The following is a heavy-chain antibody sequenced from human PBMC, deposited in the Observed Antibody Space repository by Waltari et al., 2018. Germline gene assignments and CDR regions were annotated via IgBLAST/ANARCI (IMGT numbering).Heavy chain of an antibody. CDR2: INPNSGGT. V-gene: IGHV1-2*02. CDR1: GYTFTGYY. J-gene: IGHJ5*02. CDR3: ARGRRDSSGWFDP. Sequence: QVQLVQSGAEVKKPGASVKVPCKASGYTFTGYYMPWVRQAPGQGLEWMGWINPNSGGTIYVQKFKGRVTMTRDTSISTAYMELSSLASDDTAVYYCARGRRDSSGWFDPWGQGTLVTVPS.